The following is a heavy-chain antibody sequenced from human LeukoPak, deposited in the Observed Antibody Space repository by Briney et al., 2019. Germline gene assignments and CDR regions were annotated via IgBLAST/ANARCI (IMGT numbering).Heavy chain of an antibody. CDR3: ARGKGLLFPTAVPYYSGLDV. D-gene: IGHD2-21*01. J-gene: IGHJ6*02. V-gene: IGHV4-59*01. CDR1: GGSISTYY. Sequence: PSETLSLTCTVPGGSISTYYWSWIRQPPGKGLECIGITNYRGSTNYNPSLKSRVTISIDTSKNHFSLKLTSVTAADTAVYYCARGKGLLFPTAVPYYSGLDVWGQGTTVTVS. CDR2: TNYRGST.